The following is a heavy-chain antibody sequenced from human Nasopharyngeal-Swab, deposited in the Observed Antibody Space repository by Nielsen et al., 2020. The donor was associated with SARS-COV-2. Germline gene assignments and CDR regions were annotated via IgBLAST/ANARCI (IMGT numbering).Heavy chain of an antibody. V-gene: IGHV1-2*06. CDR1: VYTFTGFH. Sequence: ASVTVSLKASVYTFTGFHVHWVRPAPGQGLDCLGRINPSNGVTLYAQKFQGRLTITRDTSNSTVDMALSRLRSDDTAVYYCVREGDNWEFDSWGQGTLVTVSS. D-gene: IGHD1-26*01. CDR2: INPSNGVT. CDR3: VREGDNWEFDS. J-gene: IGHJ4*02.